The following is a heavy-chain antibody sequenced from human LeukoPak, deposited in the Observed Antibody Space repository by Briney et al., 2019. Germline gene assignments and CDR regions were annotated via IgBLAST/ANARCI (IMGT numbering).Heavy chain of an antibody. D-gene: IGHD2-21*02. CDR1: GYTFTSYD. Sequence: ASVKVSCKASGYTFTSYDINWVRQATGQGLEWMGWMNPNSGNTGYAQKFQGRVTITRNTSISTAYMELSSLRSEDTAVYYCARGRRGPYCGGDCYGAGFDYWGQGTVVTVSS. CDR3: ARGRRGPYCGGDCYGAGFDY. V-gene: IGHV1-8*03. J-gene: IGHJ4*02. CDR2: MNPNSGNT.